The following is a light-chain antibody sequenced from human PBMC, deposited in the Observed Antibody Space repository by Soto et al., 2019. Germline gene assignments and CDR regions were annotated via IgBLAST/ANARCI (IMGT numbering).Light chain of an antibody. Sequence: EVVLTQSPGTLSLSPGERATLSCRASQSVSNNYLAWYQQKPGQAPRLLIYGATNRATGIPDRFSGSGSGTDLTLTISRLEPEDFAVYYCQQYGSSGTFGQGTKVDIK. J-gene: IGKJ1*01. CDR1: QSVSNNY. V-gene: IGKV3-20*01. CDR2: GAT. CDR3: QQYGSSGT.